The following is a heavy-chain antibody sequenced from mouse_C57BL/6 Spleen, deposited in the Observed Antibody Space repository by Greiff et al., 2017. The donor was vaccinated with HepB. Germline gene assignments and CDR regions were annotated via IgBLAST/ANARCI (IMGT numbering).Heavy chain of an antibody. CDR3: TRENYSNGGFAY. CDR2: ISSGGDYI. Sequence: EVQVVESGEGLVKPGGSLKLSCAASGFTFSSYAMSWVRQTPEKRLEWVAYISSGGDYIYYADTVKGRFTISRDNARNTLYLQMSSLKSEDTAMDYWTRENYSNGGFAYWGQGTLVTVAA. D-gene: IGHD2-5*01. V-gene: IGHV5-9-1*02. J-gene: IGHJ3*01. CDR1: GFTFSSYA.